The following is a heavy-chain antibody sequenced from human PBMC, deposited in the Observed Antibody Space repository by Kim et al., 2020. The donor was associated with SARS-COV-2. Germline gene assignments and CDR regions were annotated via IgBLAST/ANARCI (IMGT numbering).Heavy chain of an antibody. CDR1: GGSISSYY. Sequence: SETLSLTCTVSGGSISSYYWSWIRQPPGKGLEWIGYIYYSGSTNYNPSLKSRVTISVDTSKNQFSLKLSSVTAADTAVYYCARYVVRGSGSSTFDYWGQGTLVTVSS. J-gene: IGHJ4*02. CDR3: ARYVVRGSGSSTFDY. V-gene: IGHV4-59*13. CDR2: IYYSGST. D-gene: IGHD3-10*01.